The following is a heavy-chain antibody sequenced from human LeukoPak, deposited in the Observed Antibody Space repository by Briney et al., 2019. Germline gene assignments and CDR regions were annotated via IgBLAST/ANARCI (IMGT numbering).Heavy chain of an antibody. CDR3: ARLWGYYGLGSLDY. Sequence: PGGSLRLSCAASGFTFSDCTMNWVRQAPGKGLEWVSYISSSSSTIYYAGSVKGRFTVSRDNAKNLLYLQMNSLRAEDTAVYYCARLWGYYGLGSLDYWGQGTLVTVSS. V-gene: IGHV3-48*04. D-gene: IGHD3-10*01. J-gene: IGHJ4*02. CDR1: GFTFSDCT. CDR2: ISSSSSTI.